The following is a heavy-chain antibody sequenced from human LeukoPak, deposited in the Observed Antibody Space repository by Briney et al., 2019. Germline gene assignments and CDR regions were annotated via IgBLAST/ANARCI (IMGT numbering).Heavy chain of an antibody. CDR1: GYTFTSYY. V-gene: IGHV1-46*01. J-gene: IGHJ4*02. CDR2: INPSGGST. D-gene: IGHD3-22*01. CDR3: ARDYYDSSGYPTTYFDY. Sequence: ASVKVSCKASGYTFTSYYMHWVRQAPGQGLEWMGIINPSGGSTSYAQKFQGRVTMTRDMSTSTVYMELSSLRSEDTAVYYCARDYYDSSGYPTTYFDYWGQGTLVTVSS.